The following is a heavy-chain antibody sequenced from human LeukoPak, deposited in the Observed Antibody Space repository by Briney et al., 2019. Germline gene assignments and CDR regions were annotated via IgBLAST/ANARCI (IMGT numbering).Heavy chain of an antibody. CDR1: GFTFSSYE. Sequence: PGGSLRLSCAASGFTFSSYEMNWVRQAPGKGLEWVSAISGSGGSTYYADSVKGRFTISRDNSKNTLYLQMNSLRAEDTAVYYCAGEDDSSGYYHFDYWGQGTLVTVSS. D-gene: IGHD3-22*01. CDR2: ISGSGGST. CDR3: AGEDDSSGYYHFDY. J-gene: IGHJ4*02. V-gene: IGHV3-23*01.